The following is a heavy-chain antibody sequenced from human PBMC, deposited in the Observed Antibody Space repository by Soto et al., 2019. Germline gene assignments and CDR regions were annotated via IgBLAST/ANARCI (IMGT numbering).Heavy chain of an antibody. CDR2: ISSSSSII. J-gene: IGHJ4*02. CDR3: AKGGIGGATQGSFHFDY. CDR1: GFTFSSYS. V-gene: IGHV3-48*02. Sequence: EVQLVESGGGLAQPGGSLRLSCAASGFTFSSYSMNWVRQAPGKGLEWLSYISSSSSIIYYADSVKGRFTVSRDNAKNSLYLHMNSLSDGDTAVYYCAKGGIGGATQGSFHFDYWGLGTLVTVSS. D-gene: IGHD2-21*01.